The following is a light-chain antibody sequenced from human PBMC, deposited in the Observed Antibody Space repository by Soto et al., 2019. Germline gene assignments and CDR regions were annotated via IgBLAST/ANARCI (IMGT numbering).Light chain of an antibody. CDR2: EVT. Sequence: QSALTQPASVSGSPGQTITISCAGATSDIGYYDYVSWFQHHPGKAPKLMIYEVTNRPSGVSTRFSGSKSGTTASLTISGLQPEDEADYYCGSYSSGNTYLIFGGGTKLTVL. J-gene: IGLJ2*01. CDR1: TSDIGYYDY. V-gene: IGLV2-14*01. CDR3: GSYSSGNTYLI.